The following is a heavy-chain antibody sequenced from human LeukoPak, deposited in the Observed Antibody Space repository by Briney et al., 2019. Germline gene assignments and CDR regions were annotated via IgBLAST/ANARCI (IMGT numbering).Heavy chain of an antibody. J-gene: IGHJ4*02. CDR3: ARATNYYGSGSSQTFAY. Sequence: SETLSLTCAVYGGSFSGYYWSWIRQPPGKGLEWIGEINHSGSTNYNPSLKSRVTISVDTSKNQFSLKLSSVTAADTAVYYCARATNYYGSGSSQTFAYWGQGTLVTVSS. CDR1: GGSFSGYY. CDR2: INHSGST. D-gene: IGHD3-10*01. V-gene: IGHV4-34*01.